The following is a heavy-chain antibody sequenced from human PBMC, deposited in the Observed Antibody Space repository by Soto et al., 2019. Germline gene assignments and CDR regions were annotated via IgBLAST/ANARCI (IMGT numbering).Heavy chain of an antibody. D-gene: IGHD2-21*02. CDR3: STTVITAPLFEY. Sequence: GGSLRLSCEGSGFTFSGHYMDWVRQAPGKGLEWLGRIRNKPNGHTTAYAASVKGRFTISRDDSKNLVYLQMNSLKSEDTALYYCSTTVITAPLFEYWGQGTLVAVSS. J-gene: IGHJ4*02. CDR1: GFTFSGHY. CDR2: IRNKPNGHTT. V-gene: IGHV3-72*01.